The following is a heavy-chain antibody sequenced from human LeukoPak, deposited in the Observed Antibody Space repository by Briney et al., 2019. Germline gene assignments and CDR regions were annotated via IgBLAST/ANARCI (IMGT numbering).Heavy chain of an antibody. CDR3: AREYYDSSGYPKYYFDY. CDR2: INPNSGGT. J-gene: IGHJ4*02. V-gene: IGHV1-2*02. Sequence: ASVKVSCKASGYTFTGYYMHWVRQAPGQGLEWMGWINPNSGGTNYAQKFQGRVTMTRDTSISTAYMELSRLISDDTAVYYCAREYYDSSGYPKYYFDYWGQGTLVTVSS. D-gene: IGHD3-22*01. CDR1: GYTFTGYY.